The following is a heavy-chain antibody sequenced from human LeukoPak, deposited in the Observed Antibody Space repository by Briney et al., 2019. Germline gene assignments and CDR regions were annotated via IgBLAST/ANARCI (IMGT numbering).Heavy chain of an antibody. Sequence: SETLSLTCTVSGGSISSYYWSWIRQPPGKGLEWIGYIYYSGSTNYNPSLRSRVTISVDTSKNQFSLKLSSVTAADTAVYYCARDLNDSSGYYLGDAFDIWGQGTMVTVSS. CDR3: ARDLNDSSGYYLGDAFDI. V-gene: IGHV4-59*01. D-gene: IGHD3-22*01. CDR1: GGSISSYY. CDR2: IYYSGST. J-gene: IGHJ3*02.